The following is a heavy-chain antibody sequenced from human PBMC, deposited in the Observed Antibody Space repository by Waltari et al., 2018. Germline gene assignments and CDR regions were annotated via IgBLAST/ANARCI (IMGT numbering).Heavy chain of an antibody. J-gene: IGHJ4*02. V-gene: IGHV3-53*01. CDR3: GREVGDWSDAVGY. CDR1: GFIVSSKY. Sequence: EVQLVESGGGLIQPGGSLRLSCAASGFIVSSKYMSWVRQAPGKGLEWISVIYSGGSTYYADSVKGRFTISRDNSKNTVFLQMNSLRAEDTAVYYCGREVGDWSDAVGYWGQGTLVTVSS. D-gene: IGHD1-1*01. CDR2: IYSGGST.